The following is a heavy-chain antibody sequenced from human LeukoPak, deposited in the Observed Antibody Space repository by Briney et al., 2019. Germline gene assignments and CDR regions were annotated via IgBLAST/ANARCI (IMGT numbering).Heavy chain of an antibody. CDR2: IIPIFGTA. CDR1: GGTFSSYA. J-gene: IGHJ4*02. Sequence: GSSVKVSCKASGGTFSSYAISWVRQAPGQGLEWMGGIIPIFGTANYAQKFQGRVTITADESTSTAYMELSSLRSEDTAVYYCARAYYYDSSGYHNVWKYWGQGTLVTVSS. D-gene: IGHD3-22*01. CDR3: ARAYYYDSSGYHNVWKY. V-gene: IGHV1-69*01.